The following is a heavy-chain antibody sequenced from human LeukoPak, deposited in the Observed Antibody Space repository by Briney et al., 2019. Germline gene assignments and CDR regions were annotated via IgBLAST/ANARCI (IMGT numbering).Heavy chain of an antibody. Sequence: GRSLRLSCAVSGFTFSSYAMHWVRQAPGKGLEYVSAISSNGGSTYYADSVKGRFTISRDNSKNTLYLQMSSLRAEDTAVYYCVKRDGQSERAAGGIFDYWGQGTLVTVSS. D-gene: IGHD1-26*01. CDR2: ISSNGGST. CDR3: VKRDGQSERAAGGIFDY. V-gene: IGHV3-64D*06. CDR1: GFTFSSYA. J-gene: IGHJ4*02.